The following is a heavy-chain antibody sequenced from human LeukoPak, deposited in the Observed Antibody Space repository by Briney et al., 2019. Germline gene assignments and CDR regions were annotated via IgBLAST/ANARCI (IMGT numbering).Heavy chain of an antibody. CDR2: INHSGSI. J-gene: IGHJ4*02. V-gene: IGHV4-34*01. Sequence: SETLSLTCAVYGGSFSGYYWSWIRQPPGKGLEWIGEINHSGSINYNPSLKSRVTISVDTSKNQFSLKLSSVTAADTAVYYCARGRKYYYDSSRFDYWGQGTLVTVSS. CDR3: ARGRKYYYDSSRFDY. D-gene: IGHD3-22*01. CDR1: GGSFSGYY.